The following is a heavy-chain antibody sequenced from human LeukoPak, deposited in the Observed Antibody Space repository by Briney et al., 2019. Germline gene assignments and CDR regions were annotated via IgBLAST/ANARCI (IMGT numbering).Heavy chain of an antibody. D-gene: IGHD3-9*01. J-gene: IGHJ5*02. V-gene: IGHV4-34*01. CDR1: GGSFSYYY. CDR2: INHSGST. Sequence: PSETLSLTCAVYGGSFSYYYWSWIRQPPGKTLEWIGEINHSGSTNYNPSLKSRVTISVDTSKNQFSLKLSSVTAADTAVYYCAIRKYYDILTCYRKIPTSGFDPWGQGTLVTVSS. CDR3: AIRKYYDILTCYRKIPTSGFDP.